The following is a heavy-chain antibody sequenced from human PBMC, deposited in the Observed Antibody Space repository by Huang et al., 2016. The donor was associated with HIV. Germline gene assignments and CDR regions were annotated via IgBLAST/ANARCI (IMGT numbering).Heavy chain of an antibody. CDR1: GDSMKSGNYY. D-gene: IGHD4-4*01. V-gene: IGHV4-61*09. Sequence: QVHLQESGPALVKPSQTLPLMCSVSGDSMKSGNYYWSWIRQPAGEGREYIGHIQTGGSTNYNPTLSSRVTMSLDTSKNRFFLQLISVTAADTAVYYCARMMSNYNNGTWGQGTLVIVSS. CDR3: ARMMSNYNNGT. CDR2: IQTGGST. J-gene: IGHJ4*02.